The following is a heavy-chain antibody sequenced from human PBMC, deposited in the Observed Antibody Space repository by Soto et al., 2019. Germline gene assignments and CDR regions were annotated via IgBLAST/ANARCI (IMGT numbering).Heavy chain of an antibody. D-gene: IGHD4-4*01. Sequence: QVQLVQSGAEVKKTGASVKVSCKASGYTFTSYDINWVRQATGQGLEWMGWMNPHSGNTGYPQKFQGRVTMTRNTSISTAYMELSSLRFEDTAVYYCARSPPRVERNNYAGGWFDPWGQGTLVTVSS. CDR2: MNPHSGNT. V-gene: IGHV1-8*01. CDR3: ARSPPRVERNNYAGGWFDP. J-gene: IGHJ5*02. CDR1: GYTFTSYD.